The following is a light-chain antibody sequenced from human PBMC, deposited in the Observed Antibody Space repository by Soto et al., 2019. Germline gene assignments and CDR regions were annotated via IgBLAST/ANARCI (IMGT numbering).Light chain of an antibody. Sequence: QTVLTQPPSLSAAPGQNVTISCSGTISNIGNNYVSWYQQLPGAAPTLLIYESNRRPTGIPDRFSGSKSATSATLDITGLQTGDEADYYCASWEHSLSGYVFGSGTKVTV. J-gene: IGLJ1*01. CDR2: ESN. CDR3: ASWEHSLSGYV. V-gene: IGLV1-51*02. CDR1: ISNIGNNY.